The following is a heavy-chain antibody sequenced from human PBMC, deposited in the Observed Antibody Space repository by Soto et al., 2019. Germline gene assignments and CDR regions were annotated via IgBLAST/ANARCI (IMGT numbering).Heavy chain of an antibody. CDR1: GGSISSSNW. J-gene: IGHJ4*02. V-gene: IGHV4-4*02. Sequence: KSSETLSLTCAVSGGSISSSNWWSWVRQPPGKGLEWIGEIYHSGSTNYNPSLKSRVTISVDKSKNQFSLKLSSVTAADTAVYYCARVGCSGGSCYLDYWGQGTLVTVSS. CDR3: ARVGCSGGSCYLDY. CDR2: IYHSGST. D-gene: IGHD2-15*01.